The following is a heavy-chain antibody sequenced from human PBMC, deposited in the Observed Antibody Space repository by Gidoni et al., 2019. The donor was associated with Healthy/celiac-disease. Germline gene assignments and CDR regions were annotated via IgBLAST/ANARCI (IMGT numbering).Heavy chain of an antibody. CDR3: VRAVVTHEDDYFDY. D-gene: IGHD2-21*02. J-gene: IGHJ4*02. Sequence: QVQLQQWGAGLLKPSETLSLTCAVYGGSFSGYYWRWIRQPQGKGLEWIGEINHSGSTNYNPSLKSRVTISVDTSKNQFSLKLSSVTAADTAVYYCVRAVVTHEDDYFDYWGQGTLVTVSS. CDR1: GGSFSGYY. CDR2: INHSGST. V-gene: IGHV4-34*01.